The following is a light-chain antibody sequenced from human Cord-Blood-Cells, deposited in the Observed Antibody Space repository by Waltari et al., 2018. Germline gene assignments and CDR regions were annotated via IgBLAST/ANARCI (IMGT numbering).Light chain of an antibody. J-gene: IGKJ2*01. Sequence: EIVFTQSPATLSLSPGERATLTCSASQSVSSYLAWYQQKPGQAPRLLIYDASNRATGIPARSSGSRSGTDFTLTISSLEPEDFAVYYCQQRSNWPPMYTFGQGTKLEIK. V-gene: IGKV3-11*01. CDR1: QSVSSY. CDR3: QQRSNWPPMYT. CDR2: DAS.